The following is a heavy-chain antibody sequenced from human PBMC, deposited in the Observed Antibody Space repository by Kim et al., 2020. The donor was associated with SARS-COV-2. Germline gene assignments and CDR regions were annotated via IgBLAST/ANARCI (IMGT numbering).Heavy chain of an antibody. V-gene: IGHV3-30*04. CDR2: ISYDGRDA. J-gene: IGHJ6*02. CDR1: GFTFS. CDR3: AKGDTMTSYGMDV. D-gene: IGHD3-22*01. Sequence: GGSLRLSCAATGFTFSMHWVRQAPGKGLEWVAVISYDGRDAYYADSVKGRFSISRDNSRNTLYLQMNSLRAEDTAVYYCAKGDTMTSYGMDVWGQGTTVTVSS.